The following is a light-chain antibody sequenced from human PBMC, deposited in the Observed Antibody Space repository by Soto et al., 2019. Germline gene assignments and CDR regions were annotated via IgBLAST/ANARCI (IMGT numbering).Light chain of an antibody. CDR3: QQYNNWPLT. CDR2: GAS. J-gene: IGKJ1*01. Sequence: EIVMTQSPATLSVSPGERATLSCRASQSVSSNLAWYQQKPGQAPRLLIYGASTRATGIPARFSGSGSGTEFTLTISSLQSEDFDVYYCQQYNNWPLTFGQGTKVEIK. V-gene: IGKV3-15*01. CDR1: QSVSSN.